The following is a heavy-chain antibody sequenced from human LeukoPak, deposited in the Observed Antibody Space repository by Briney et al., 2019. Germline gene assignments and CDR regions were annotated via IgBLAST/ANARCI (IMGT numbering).Heavy chain of an antibody. D-gene: IGHD3-10*01. Sequence: HPGGSLRLSCAASGFTFSSYGMHWVRQAPGKGLEWVAVISYDGSNKYYADSVKGRFTISRDNSKNTLYLQMNSLRAEDTAVYYCAKDAQWFGDPKDPNFDYWGQEPWSPSPQ. J-gene: IGHJ4*01. CDR2: ISYDGSNK. V-gene: IGHV3-30*18. CDR1: GFTFSSYG. CDR3: AKDAQWFGDPKDPNFDY.